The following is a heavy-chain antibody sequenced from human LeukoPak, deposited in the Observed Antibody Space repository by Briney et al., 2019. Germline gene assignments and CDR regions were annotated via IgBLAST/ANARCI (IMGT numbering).Heavy chain of an antibody. CDR3: ARERIKEVANSPYYYYYMDV. J-gene: IGHJ6*03. CDR1: GGSISSGGYY. CDR2: IYHSGST. Sequence: PSETLSLTCTVSGGSISSGGYYWSWIRQPPGKGLEWIGYIYHSGSTYYNPSLKSRVTISVDRSKNQFSLKLSSVTAADTAVYYCARERIKEVANSPYYYYYMDVWGKGTTVTVSS. V-gene: IGHV4-30-2*01. D-gene: IGHD5-12*01.